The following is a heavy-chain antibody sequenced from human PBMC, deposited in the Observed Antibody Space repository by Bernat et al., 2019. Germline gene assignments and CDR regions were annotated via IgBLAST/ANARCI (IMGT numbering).Heavy chain of an antibody. CDR2: ISSSSSYI. Sequence: EVQLVESGGGLVKPGGSLRLSCAASGFTFSSYSMNWVRQAPGKGLEWVSSISSSSSYIYYADSVKGRFTISRDNAKNSLYLQMNSLRAEDTAVYYCARDLRRRGRTQDAFDIWGQGTMVTVSS. V-gene: IGHV3-21*01. CDR1: GFTFSSYS. D-gene: IGHD2-15*01. CDR3: ARDLRRRGRTQDAFDI. J-gene: IGHJ3*02.